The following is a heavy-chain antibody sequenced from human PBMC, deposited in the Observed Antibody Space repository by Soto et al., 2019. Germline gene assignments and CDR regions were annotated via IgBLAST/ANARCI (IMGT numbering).Heavy chain of an antibody. CDR3: ARAGPGGYYDFWGGYYTGQGWFDP. V-gene: IGHV4-39*01. CDR1: GGSISSSSYY. J-gene: IGHJ5*02. CDR2: IYYSGST. D-gene: IGHD3-3*01. Sequence: SETLSLTCTVSGGSISSSSYYWGWIRQPPGKGLEWIGSIYYSGSTYYNPSLKSRVTISVDTSKNQFSLKLSSVTAADTAVYYCARAGPGGYYDFWGGYYTGQGWFDPWGQGTLVTVSS.